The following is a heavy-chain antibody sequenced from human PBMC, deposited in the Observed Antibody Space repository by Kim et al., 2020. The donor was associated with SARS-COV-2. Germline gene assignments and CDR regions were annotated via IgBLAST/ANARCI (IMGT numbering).Heavy chain of an antibody. D-gene: IGHD3-9*01. V-gene: IGHV1-3*01. Sequence: ASVKVSCKASGYTFTSYAMHWVRQAPGQRLERMGWINAGNGNTKYSQKFQGRVTITRDTSASTAYMELSSLRSEDTAVYYCSRGGDIFWYFDLWGRGTLVTVSS. J-gene: IGHJ2*01. CDR2: INAGNGNT. CDR1: GYTFTSYA. CDR3: SRGGDIFWYFDL.